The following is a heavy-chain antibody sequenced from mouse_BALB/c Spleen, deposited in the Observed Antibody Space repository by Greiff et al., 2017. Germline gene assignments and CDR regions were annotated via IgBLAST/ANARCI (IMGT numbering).Heavy chain of an antibody. V-gene: IGHV5-9*03. J-gene: IGHJ2*01. CDR2: ISSGGGNT. Sequence: EVHLVESGGGLVKPGGSLKLSCAASGFTFSSYTMSWVRQTPEKRLEWVATISSGGGNTYYPDSVKGRFTISRDNAKNNLYLQMSSLRSEDTALYYCARYYYGNYFDYWGQGTTLTVSS. D-gene: IGHD2-1*01. CDR3: ARYYYGNYFDY. CDR1: GFTFSSYT.